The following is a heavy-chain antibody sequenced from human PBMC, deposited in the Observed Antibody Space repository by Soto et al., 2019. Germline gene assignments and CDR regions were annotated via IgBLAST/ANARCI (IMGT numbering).Heavy chain of an antibody. CDR1: GSTFDDYA. J-gene: IGHJ5*02. D-gene: IGHD3-22*01. Sequence: PGGSLRLSCAASGSTFDDYAMHWVRQAPGKGLEWVSGITWNSGDITYTGSVKGRCSISRDNAENTLYLHMNSLRPGDTAFYYCARSRGLRSRPLDLWGQGTLVT. V-gene: IGHV3-9*01. CDR3: ARSRGLRSRPLDL. CDR2: ITWNSGDI.